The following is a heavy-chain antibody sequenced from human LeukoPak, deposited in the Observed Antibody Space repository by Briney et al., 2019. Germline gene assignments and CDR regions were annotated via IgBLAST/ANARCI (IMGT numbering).Heavy chain of an antibody. Sequence: SVKVSCKASGGTFSSYAISWVRQAPGQGLEWMGGIIPIFGTANYAQKFQGKVTITTDESTSTAYMELSSLRSEDTAVYYCARGDYGDYYYYYMDVWGKGTTVTVSS. J-gene: IGHJ6*03. V-gene: IGHV1-69*05. CDR1: GGTFSSYA. CDR2: IIPIFGTA. D-gene: IGHD4-17*01. CDR3: ARGDYGDYYYYYMDV.